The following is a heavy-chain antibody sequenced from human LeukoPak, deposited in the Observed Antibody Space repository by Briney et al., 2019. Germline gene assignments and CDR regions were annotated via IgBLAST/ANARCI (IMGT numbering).Heavy chain of an antibody. CDR2: ITSSGRTP. CDR3: AKDRPNFYETSGSYHKIKGDF. J-gene: IGHJ1*01. D-gene: IGHD3-10*01. CDR1: GFTFNTHA. V-gene: IGHV3-23*01. Sequence: GGSLRLSCEASGFTFNTHAMSWVRQAPGKGLEWVASITSSGRTPYYADSAKGRFTISRDNSKNTLYLQMNSLRGEDTALYYCAKDRPNFYETSGSYHKIKGDFWGQGSLVTVSS.